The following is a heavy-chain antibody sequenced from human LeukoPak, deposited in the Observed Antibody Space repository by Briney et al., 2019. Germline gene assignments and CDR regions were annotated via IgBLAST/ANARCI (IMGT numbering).Heavy chain of an antibody. J-gene: IGHJ4*02. V-gene: IGHV3-23*01. D-gene: IGHD2-2*01. CDR3: ARERYCSGTSCFELGY. CDR1: GFTFRSYA. Sequence: PGGSLRLSCAASGFTFRSYAMSWVRQAPGKGLGWVSGVSGSGGSPYHADSVKGRFTISRDNSKNTLLLQMNSLRAEDTAVYYCARERYCSGTSCFELGYWGQGTLVTVSS. CDR2: VSGSGGSP.